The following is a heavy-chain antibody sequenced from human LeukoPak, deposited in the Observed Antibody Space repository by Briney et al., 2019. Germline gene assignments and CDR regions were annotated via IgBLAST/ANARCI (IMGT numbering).Heavy chain of an antibody. CDR2: ISSNGGST. CDR1: GFTFSSYA. Sequence: GGSLRLSCAASGFTFSSYAIHWVRQAPGKGLEYVSAISSNGGSTYYANSVKGRFTISRDNSKNTLYLQMGSLRAEDMAVYYCARQRGLYDYWGQGTLVTVSS. V-gene: IGHV3-64*01. CDR3: ARQRGLYDY. J-gene: IGHJ4*02. D-gene: IGHD2-2*02.